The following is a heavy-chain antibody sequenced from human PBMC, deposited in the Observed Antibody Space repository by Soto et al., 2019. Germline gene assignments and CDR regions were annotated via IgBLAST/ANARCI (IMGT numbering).Heavy chain of an antibody. Sequence: QLQLQESGSGLVKPSQTLSLTCAVSGGSISSGNSYAWSWIRQPPGKGLEWIGSISHTGRTSYNPSLKGRVTMSVDKSENQFSLKLSSVTAADMAVYYCARAVAPYLGTWFDPWGQGSLVIVSS. D-gene: IGHD3-16*01. CDR3: ARAVAPYLGTWFDP. CDR2: ISHTGRT. CDR1: GGSISSGNSYA. J-gene: IGHJ5*02. V-gene: IGHV4-30-2*01.